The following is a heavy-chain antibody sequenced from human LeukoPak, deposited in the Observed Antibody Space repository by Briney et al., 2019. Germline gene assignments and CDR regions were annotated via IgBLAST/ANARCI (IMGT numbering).Heavy chain of an antibody. D-gene: IGHD3-22*01. CDR3: ARDFRDYYDSSGYSY. Sequence: GGSLRLSCAASGFTFSSYAMSWVRQAPGKGLEWVSAISGSGGSTYYADSVKGRFTISRDNSKDTLYLQMNSLRAEDTAVYYCARDFRDYYDSSGYSYWGQGTLVTVSS. CDR2: ISGSGGST. J-gene: IGHJ4*02. V-gene: IGHV3-23*01. CDR1: GFTFSSYA.